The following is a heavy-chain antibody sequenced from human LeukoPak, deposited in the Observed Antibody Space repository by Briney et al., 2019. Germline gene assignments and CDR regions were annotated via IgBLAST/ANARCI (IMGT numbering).Heavy chain of an antibody. CDR3: AKDQHDFWSGYYFDY. J-gene: IGHJ4*02. CDR2: IRYDGSNK. CDR1: GFTLSSFG. D-gene: IGHD3-3*01. Sequence: GGSLRLSCAASGFTLSSFGMHWVRQAPGKGLEWVAFIRYDGSNKYYADSVKGRFTISRDNSKNTLYLQMNSLRAEDTAVYYCAKDQHDFWSGYYFDYWGQGTLVTVSS. V-gene: IGHV3-30*02.